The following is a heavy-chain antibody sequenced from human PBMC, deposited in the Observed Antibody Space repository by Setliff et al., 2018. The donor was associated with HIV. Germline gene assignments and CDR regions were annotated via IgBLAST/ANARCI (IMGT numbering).Heavy chain of an antibody. CDR2: IYYSGTT. CDR1: GGSMTRNI. J-gene: IGHJ3*01. CDR3: ARVRGDNFWSGSYSLPASDAFDV. Sequence: PSETLSLTCSVSGGSMTRNIWSWIRQPPGKGLEWIGYIYYSGTTNYNPSLKSRVTFPVDMSKTQVSLKLTSVTAADTAMYFCARVRGDNFWSGSYSLPASDAFDVWGQGTMVTVS. V-gene: IGHV4-59*01. D-gene: IGHD3-3*01.